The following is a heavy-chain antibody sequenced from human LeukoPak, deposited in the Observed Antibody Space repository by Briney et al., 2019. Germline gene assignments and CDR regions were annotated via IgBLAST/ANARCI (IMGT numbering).Heavy chain of an antibody. CDR2: ISFDGSDK. V-gene: IGHV3-30*04. D-gene: IGHD3-10*01. CDR3: AGNCYGSGSYFPY. J-gene: IGHJ4*02. CDR1: GFTFSSYA. Sequence: GGSLRLSCAASGFTFSSYAMHWVRQAPGKGLEWVAVISFDGSDKYYADSVKGRFTISRDNSKNTPYLQMNSLRAEDTAVYYCAGNCYGSGSYFPYWGQGTLDTVSS.